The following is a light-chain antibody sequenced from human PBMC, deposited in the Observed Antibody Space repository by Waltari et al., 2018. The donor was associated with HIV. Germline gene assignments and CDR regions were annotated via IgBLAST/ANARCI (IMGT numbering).Light chain of an antibody. CDR3: SAWDNTLNGWV. CDR2: RNN. J-gene: IGLJ3*02. V-gene: IGLV10-54*04. CDR1: SNNVDDQG. Sequence: QAGLTQPPSPSAGLGQTATLTCTGDSNNVDDQGAAWLQHHQGHPPKALSHRNNNRASGVSEKFSAYRSGKTAFLTITGLRPEDEADYFSSAWDNTLNGWVFGGGTQLTVL.